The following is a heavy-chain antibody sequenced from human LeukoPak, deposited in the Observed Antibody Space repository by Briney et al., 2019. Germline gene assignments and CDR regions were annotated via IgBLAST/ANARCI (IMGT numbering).Heavy chain of an antibody. V-gene: IGHV4-30-2*01. CDR3: ARGYSSGYEDI. J-gene: IGHJ3*02. D-gene: IGHD3-22*01. CDR2: IYHSGST. Sequence: SETLSLTCDVSGGSISGDYWSWIRQTAGKGLEWIGYIYHSGSTYYNPSLKSRVTISVDRSNNQFSLKVTSVTAADTAVYYCARGYSSGYEDIWGQGTMVTVSS. CDR1: GGSISGDY.